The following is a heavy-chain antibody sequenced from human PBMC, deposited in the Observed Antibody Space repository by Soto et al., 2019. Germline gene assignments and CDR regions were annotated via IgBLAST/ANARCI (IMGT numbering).Heavy chain of an antibody. D-gene: IGHD1-1*01. CDR3: ARATGTLRSRNCDY. CDR1: GGSISTVGHY. J-gene: IGHJ4*02. Sequence: SETLSLTCSVPGGSISTVGHYWTWIRQPPGKGLEWIGSIYHTGSTYYSKSLRSRLMMSVDTSKSQFSLKLSSVTAADTAVYYCARATGTLRSRNCDYWGQGSLVTVSS. V-gene: IGHV4-31*03. CDR2: IYHTGST.